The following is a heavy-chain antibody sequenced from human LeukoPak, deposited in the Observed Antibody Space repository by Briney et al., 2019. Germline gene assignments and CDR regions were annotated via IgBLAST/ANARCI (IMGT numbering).Heavy chain of an antibody. CDR3: ARVRAGYCTSTSCYTGMDV. V-gene: IGHV3-30*03. CDR2: ISYDGSNE. Sequence: GGSLRLSCVASRFIFSDYIINWVRQAPGKGLEWVALISYDGSNEYYADSVRGRFTISRDNSKFTLYMQMNSLRAEDTAVYYCARVRAGYCTSTSCYTGMDVWGQGTTVTVSS. CDR1: RFIFSDYI. D-gene: IGHD2-2*01. J-gene: IGHJ6*02.